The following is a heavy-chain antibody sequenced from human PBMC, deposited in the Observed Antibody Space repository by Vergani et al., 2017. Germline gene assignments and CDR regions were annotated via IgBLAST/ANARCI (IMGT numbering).Heavy chain of an antibody. V-gene: IGHV4-34*01. CDR1: GGSFSGYY. J-gene: IGHJ4*02. CDR2: INHSGST. Sequence: QVQLQQWGAGLLKPSETLSLTCAVYGGSFSGYYWSWIRQPPGKGLEWIGEINHSGSTNYNPSLKSRVTISVDTSKNQFSLKLSSVTAADTAVYYCAKDLYGSGSYYSPFDYWGQGTLVTVSS. D-gene: IGHD3-10*01. CDR3: AKDLYGSGSYYSPFDY.